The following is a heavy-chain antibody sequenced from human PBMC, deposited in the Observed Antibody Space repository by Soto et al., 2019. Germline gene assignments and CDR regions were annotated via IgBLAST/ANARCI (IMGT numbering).Heavy chain of an antibody. J-gene: IGHJ4*02. CDR3: ARAKGDLRGRYDY. D-gene: IGHD2-21*02. Sequence: ASVKVSCKASGYTFTIYYINWVRQATGQGLEWMGWMNPNSGNTGYAQKFQGRVTMTRNTSISTAYMELSSLRSEDTAVYYCARAKGDLRGRYDYWGQGTLVTVAS. V-gene: IGHV1-8*01. CDR2: MNPNSGNT. CDR1: GYTFTIYY.